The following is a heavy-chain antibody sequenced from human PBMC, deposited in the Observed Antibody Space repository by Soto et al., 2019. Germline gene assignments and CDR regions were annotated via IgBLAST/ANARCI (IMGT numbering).Heavy chain of an antibody. Sequence: EVQLVESGGGLVKPGRSLRLSCAASGFTFSSYSMNWVRQAPGKGLEWVSSISSSSSYIYYADSVKGRFTISRDNAKNSLYLQMNSLRAEDTAVYYCAREPGKGYYYGMDVWGQGTTVTVSS. V-gene: IGHV3-21*01. CDR3: AREPGKGYYYGMDV. J-gene: IGHJ6*02. CDR2: ISSSSSYI. CDR1: GFTFSSYS. D-gene: IGHD6-13*01.